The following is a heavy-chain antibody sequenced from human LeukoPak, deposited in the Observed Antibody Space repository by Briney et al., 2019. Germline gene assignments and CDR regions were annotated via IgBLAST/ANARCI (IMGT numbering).Heavy chain of an antibody. CDR3: ARDPYGSGNNWFDP. D-gene: IGHD3-10*01. J-gene: IGHJ5*02. CDR1: GGTFSSYA. V-gene: IGHV1-69*06. Sequence: SVKVSCKASGGTFSSYAISWVRQAPGQGLEWMGGIIPIFGTANYAQKFQGRVTITADKSTSTAYMELSSLRSEDTAVYYCARDPYGSGNNWFDPWRQGTLVTVSS. CDR2: IIPIFGTA.